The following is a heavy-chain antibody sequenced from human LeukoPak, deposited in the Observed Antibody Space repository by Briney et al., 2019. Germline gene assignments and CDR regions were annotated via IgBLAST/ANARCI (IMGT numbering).Heavy chain of an antibody. D-gene: IGHD6-19*01. CDR3: AKMALPYTAVAGTGLDY. V-gene: IGHV3-23*01. J-gene: IGHJ4*02. CDR1: GFTFSTYA. CDR2: LTGGGGGT. Sequence: GGSLRLSCAASGFTFSTYAMSWVRQAPGKGLEWVSGLTGGGGGTSYADSVKGRFTISRDNSKNTLYLQVSSLRAEDTALYYCAKMALPYTAVAGTGLDYWGQGALVTVSS.